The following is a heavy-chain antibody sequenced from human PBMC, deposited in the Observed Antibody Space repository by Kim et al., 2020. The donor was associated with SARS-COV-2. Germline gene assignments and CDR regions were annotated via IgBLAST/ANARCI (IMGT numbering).Heavy chain of an antibody. J-gene: IGHJ4*02. Sequence: TIYAQKFQGRVTMTEDTSTDAAYMELSSLRSEDTAVYYCATGRGSGLLGRWGQGTLVTVSS. CDR2: T. V-gene: IGHV1-24*01. CDR3: ATGRGSGLLGR. D-gene: IGHD6-19*01.